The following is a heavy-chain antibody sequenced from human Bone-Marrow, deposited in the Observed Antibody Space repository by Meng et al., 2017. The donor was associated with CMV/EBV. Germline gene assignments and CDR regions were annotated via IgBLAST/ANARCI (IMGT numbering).Heavy chain of an antibody. CDR1: GGTISSYA. J-gene: IGHJ6*02. V-gene: IGHV1-69*05. CDR2: IIPIFGTA. D-gene: IGHD3-3*01. Sequence: SVKVSCKASGGTISSYAISWVRQAPGQGLEWMGGIIPIFGTANYAQKFQGRVTITTDESTSTAYMELSSLRTEDTAVYYCGTAITIFGVVNYYYYYGMDVWAQGPTVTVSS. CDR3: GTAITIFGVVNYYYYYGMDV.